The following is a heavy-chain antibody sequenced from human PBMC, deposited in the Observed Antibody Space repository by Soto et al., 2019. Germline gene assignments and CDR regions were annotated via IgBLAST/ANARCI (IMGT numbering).Heavy chain of an antibody. CDR3: AKDGQWLPYYFDY. J-gene: IGHJ4*02. V-gene: IGHV3-23*01. Sequence: SGGSLRLSCAASGFTFSSYAMSWVRQAPGKRLEWVSAISGSGGSTYYADSEKGRFTTSRDNSKNTLYLQMNSLRAEDTAVYYCAKDGQWLPYYFDYWGQGTLVTVS. CDR1: GFTFSSYA. CDR2: ISGSGGST. D-gene: IGHD6-19*01.